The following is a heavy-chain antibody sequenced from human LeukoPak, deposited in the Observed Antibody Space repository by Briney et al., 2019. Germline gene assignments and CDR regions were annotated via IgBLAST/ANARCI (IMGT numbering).Heavy chain of an antibody. CDR1: GFIFSNAW. Sequence: GGSLRLSCAASGFIFSNAWMSWVRQAPGKGLEWVGRIKSKTDGGTTDYAAPVKGRFTISRDDSKNTLYLQMNSLRAEDTAVYYCAKMADYGDYYFDYWGQGTLVTVSS. CDR3: AKMADYGDYYFDY. V-gene: IGHV3-15*01. D-gene: IGHD4-17*01. CDR2: IKSKTDGGTT. J-gene: IGHJ4*02.